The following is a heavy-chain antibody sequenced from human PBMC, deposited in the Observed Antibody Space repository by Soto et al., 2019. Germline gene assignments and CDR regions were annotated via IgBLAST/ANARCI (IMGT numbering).Heavy chain of an antibody. CDR1: GGSISSGGYY. Sequence: SETLSLTCTVSGGSISSGGYYWSWIRQHPGKGLEWIGYIYYSGSTYYNPSLKSRVTISVDTSKNQFSLKLSSVTAADTAVYYCARGLMVYAKDGGNYYYCYGMDVWGQGTTVTVSS. V-gene: IGHV4-31*03. CDR3: ARGLMVYAKDGGNYYYCYGMDV. CDR2: IYYSGST. D-gene: IGHD2-8*01. J-gene: IGHJ6*02.